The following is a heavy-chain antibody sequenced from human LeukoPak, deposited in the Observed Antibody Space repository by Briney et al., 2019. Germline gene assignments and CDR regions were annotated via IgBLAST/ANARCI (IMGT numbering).Heavy chain of an antibody. D-gene: IGHD2-15*01. J-gene: IGHJ6*03. CDR1: GGSFSGYY. CDR3: ARSRPRYCSGGSCYSDRRRPTYYYYMDV. Sequence: SETLSLTCAVYGGSFSGYYWSWIRQPPGKGLEWIGEINHSGSTNYNPSLKSRATISVDTSKNQFSLKLSSVTAADTAVYYCARSRPRYCSGGSCYSDRRRPTYYYYMDVWGKGTTVTISS. V-gene: IGHV4-34*01. CDR2: INHSGST.